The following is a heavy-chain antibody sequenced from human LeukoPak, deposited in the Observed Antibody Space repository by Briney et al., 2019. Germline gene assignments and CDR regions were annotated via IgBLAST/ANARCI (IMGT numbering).Heavy chain of an antibody. V-gene: IGHV3-23*01. Sequence: GGSLRLSCAASGFTFSSYAMSWVRQAPGKGLEWVSAISGSGGSTYYADSVKGRFTISRDNAKNSLYLQMNSLRDEDTAVYYCARVLNGYFDYWGQGTLVTVSS. CDR3: ARVLNGYFDY. J-gene: IGHJ4*02. D-gene: IGHD2-8*01. CDR1: GFTFSSYA. CDR2: ISGSGGST.